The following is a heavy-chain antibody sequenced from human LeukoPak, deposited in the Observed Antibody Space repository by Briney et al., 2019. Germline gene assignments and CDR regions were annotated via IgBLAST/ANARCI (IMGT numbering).Heavy chain of an antibody. CDR3: AGAYYYDLWSEPLDY. D-gene: IGHD3-3*01. V-gene: IGHV3-33*01. CDR2: IWYDGNNE. Sequence: GGSLRLSCAASGFTFSSYGMHWVRQAPGKGLEWVAVIWYDGNNEYYADSVKGRFTISRDNSKNTLYLQMNSLRAEDTAVYYCAGAYYYDLWSEPLDYWGQGTLVTVSS. J-gene: IGHJ4*02. CDR1: GFTFSSYG.